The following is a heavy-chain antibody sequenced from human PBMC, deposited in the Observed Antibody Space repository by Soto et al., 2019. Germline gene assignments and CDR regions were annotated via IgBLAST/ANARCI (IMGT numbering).Heavy chain of an antibody. Sequence: QITLKESGPTLVKPTQTLTLTCSFSGFSLSTTGVGVGWIRQPPGKALEWLALIYWDDDKRYNPSLNSRLTIPKDPSQNPVVPAITHLGPVEPATIYFVKSRWGWCRLPSYSAHSLYGLDVWGQGTTVTVSS. CDR2: IYWDDDK. CDR1: GFSLSTTGVG. D-gene: IGHD1-26*01. J-gene: IGHJ6*02. V-gene: IGHV2-5*02. CDR3: VKSRWGWCRLPSYSAHSLYGLDV.